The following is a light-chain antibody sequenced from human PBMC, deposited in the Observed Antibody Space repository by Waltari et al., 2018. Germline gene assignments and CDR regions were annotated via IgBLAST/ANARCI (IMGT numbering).Light chain of an antibody. CDR1: SSDIGAYDY. Sequence: QSALAQPASVSGSPGQSITISCTGTSSDIGAYDYISWYQQHPGKAPKLMIYDVTNRPSGVSTRFSGSKSDYTASLTISGLQAEDEADYYCSSYTSSSTYVFGTGTKVTVL. CDR2: DVT. V-gene: IGLV2-14*03. CDR3: SSYTSSSTYV. J-gene: IGLJ1*01.